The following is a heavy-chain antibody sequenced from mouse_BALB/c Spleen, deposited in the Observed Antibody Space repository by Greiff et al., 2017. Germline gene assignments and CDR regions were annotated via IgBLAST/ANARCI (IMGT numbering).Heavy chain of an antibody. Sequence: VKLQESGPGLVQPSQSLSITCTVSGFSLTSYGVHWVRQSPGKGLEWLGVIWSGGSTDYNAAFISRLSISKDNSKSQVFFKMNSLQADDTAIYYCASYDYAYWGQGTLVTVSA. CDR1: GFSLTSYG. CDR3: ASYDYAY. V-gene: IGHV2-4-1*01. CDR2: IWSGGST. D-gene: IGHD2-4*01. J-gene: IGHJ3*01.